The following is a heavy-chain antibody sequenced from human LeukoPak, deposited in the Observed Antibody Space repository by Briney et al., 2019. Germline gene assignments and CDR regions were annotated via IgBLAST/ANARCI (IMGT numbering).Heavy chain of an antibody. V-gene: IGHV3-11*04. D-gene: IGHD3-10*01. CDR1: GFTFNDYY. CDR3: ARGMTYDYGSGSFYKGAFDT. Sequence: GGSLRLSCVASGFTFNDYYMSWIRQAPGKGLEWVSFISSSGSVIYSADPVKGRFTISRDNAKNSLYLQMNSLRSEDTAVYYCARGMTYDYGSGSFYKGAFDTWGQGTMVTVSS. CDR2: ISSSGSVI. J-gene: IGHJ3*02.